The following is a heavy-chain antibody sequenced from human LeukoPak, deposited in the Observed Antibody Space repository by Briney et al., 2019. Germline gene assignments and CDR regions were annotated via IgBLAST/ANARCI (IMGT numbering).Heavy chain of an antibody. V-gene: IGHV3-23*01. CDR1: GFTFSGYA. CDR3: ARGWVVATGAFDM. D-gene: IGHD1-1*01. J-gene: IGHJ3*02. Sequence: GGSLRLSCAASGFTFSGYAMNWVRQAPGKGLEWVSAISGSGSTYNADSVKGRFTISRDNSKNTLYLQMSSLRAEDTAVYYCARGWVVATGAFDMWGQGTMVTVSS. CDR2: ISGSGST.